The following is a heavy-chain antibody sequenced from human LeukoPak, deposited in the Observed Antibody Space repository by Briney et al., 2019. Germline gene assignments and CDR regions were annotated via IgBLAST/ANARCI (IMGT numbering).Heavy chain of an antibody. CDR2: INPSGGST. CDR3: ARAKEVRYDFWSGYYTPDYYYYGMDV. J-gene: IGHJ6*02. CDR1: GYTFTSYY. V-gene: IGHV1-46*01. D-gene: IGHD3-3*01. Sequence: ASVKVSCKASGYTFTSYYMHWVRQAPGQGLEWMGIINPSGGSTSYAQKFQGRVTMIRDTSTSTVYMELSSLRSEDTAVYYCARAKEVRYDFWSGYYTPDYYYYGMDVWGQGTTVTVSS.